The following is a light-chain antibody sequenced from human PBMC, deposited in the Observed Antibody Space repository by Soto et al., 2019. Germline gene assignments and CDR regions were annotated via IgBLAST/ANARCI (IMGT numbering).Light chain of an antibody. CDR3: QQYGSSPPIT. V-gene: IGKV3-20*01. Sequence: EIVLTQSPGTLSLSPGERATLSCRASQSVSSSYLAWYQQKPGQAPRLLIYGASARATGIPDRFSGSGSGTDFTLTISRLETEDFAVYYCQQYGSSPPITFGPGTKVYIK. CDR2: GAS. J-gene: IGKJ3*01. CDR1: QSVSSSY.